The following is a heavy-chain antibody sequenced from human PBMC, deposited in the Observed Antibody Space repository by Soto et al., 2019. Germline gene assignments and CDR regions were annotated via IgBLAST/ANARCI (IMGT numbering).Heavy chain of an antibody. CDR3: ARDNLAFQGAFDL. J-gene: IGHJ4*02. V-gene: IGHV3-21*01. CDR1: GLVFSDFQ. CDR2: ITGTSAFT. Sequence: PGGSLRLSCAASGLVFSDFQFNCVRQAPGGGLEWLSSITGTSAFTEFAESIEGRFTISRDNPNKLLFLHMDNLRPEDTAVYYCARDNLAFQGAFDLWGQGTLVTVSS. D-gene: IGHD3-16*01.